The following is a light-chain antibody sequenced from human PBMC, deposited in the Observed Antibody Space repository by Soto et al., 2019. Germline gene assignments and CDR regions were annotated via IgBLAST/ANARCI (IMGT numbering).Light chain of an antibody. V-gene: IGLV2-14*03. CDR1: SSDVGAYDF. J-gene: IGLJ1*01. CDR3: SSYTTSSTRV. CDR2: EVR. Sequence: AVAQPASVSGSPGQSITMPCAGTSSDVGAYDFVSWYQQHPDKAPKLMIYEVRNRPSGVSNRFSGSKSVNTATLTISGLQAEDEADYYCSSYTTSSTRVFGTGTKVTVL.